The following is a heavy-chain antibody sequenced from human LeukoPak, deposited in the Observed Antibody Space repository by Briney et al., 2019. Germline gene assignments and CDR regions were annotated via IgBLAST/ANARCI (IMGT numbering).Heavy chain of an antibody. V-gene: IGHV3-48*04. Sequence: GGSLRLSCAASGFTFSSYSLNWVRQAPGKGLEWVSHISSTISTIYYADSVRGRFTISRDNAKNSLYLQMNSLRAEDTAVYYCARAHPITMIVVEHYFDYWGQGTLVTVSS. CDR3: ARAHPITMIVVEHYFDY. D-gene: IGHD3-22*01. J-gene: IGHJ4*02. CDR1: GFTFSSYS. CDR2: ISSTISTI.